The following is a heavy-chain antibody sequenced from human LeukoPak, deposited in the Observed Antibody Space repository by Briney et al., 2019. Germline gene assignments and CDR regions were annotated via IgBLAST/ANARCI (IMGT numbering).Heavy chain of an antibody. D-gene: IGHD3-22*01. J-gene: IGHJ4*02. CDR3: ASGPYYYDSSGFFDY. V-gene: IGHV1-69*04. CDR1: GGTFSSYA. Sequence: ASVKVSSKASGGTFSSYAISWVRQAPGQGLEWMGRIIPILGIANYAQKFQGRVTITADKSTGTAYMELSSLRSEDTAVYYCASGPYYYDSSGFFDYWGQGTLVTVSS. CDR2: IIPILGIA.